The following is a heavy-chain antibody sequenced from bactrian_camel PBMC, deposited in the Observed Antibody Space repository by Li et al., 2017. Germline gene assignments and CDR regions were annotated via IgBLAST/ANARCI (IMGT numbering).Heavy chain of an antibody. V-gene: IGHV3S1*01. CDR2: IATRGTTT. J-gene: IGHJ4*01. CDR3: SRGFAD. CDR1: GFHIRDNG. Sequence: HVQLVESGGDLARPGGSLRLSCVASGFHIRDNGLTWLRQAPGKDREGVAAIATRGTTTYYADSVKGRFTISRDNTENMLYLQMNSLKSEDTALYYCSRGFADWGQGTQVTVS.